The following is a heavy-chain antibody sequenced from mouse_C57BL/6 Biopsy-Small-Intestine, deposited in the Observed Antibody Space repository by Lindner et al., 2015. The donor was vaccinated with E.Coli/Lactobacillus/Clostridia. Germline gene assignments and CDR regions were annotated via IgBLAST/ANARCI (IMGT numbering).Heavy chain of an antibody. Sequence: VQLQESGPELVKPGASVKISCKASGYSFTGYYMHWVKQSPEKSLEWIGEINPSTGGTTYNQKFKAKATLTVDKSSSTAYMQLKSLTSEDSAVYYCARCDGYYGWFAYWGQGTLVTVSA. CDR2: INPSTGGT. J-gene: IGHJ3*01. CDR3: ARCDGYYGWFAY. D-gene: IGHD2-3*01. CDR1: GYSFTGYY. V-gene: IGHV1-42*01.